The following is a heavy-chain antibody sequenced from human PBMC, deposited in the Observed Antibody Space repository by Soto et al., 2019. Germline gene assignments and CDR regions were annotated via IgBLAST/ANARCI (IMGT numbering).Heavy chain of an antibody. CDR1: GYTFTSYG. CDR3: AREYCSSTSCYPAYYYYYYMDV. Sequence: ASVKVSCKASGYTFTSYGISWVRQAPGQGLEWMGWISAYNGNTNYAQKLQGRVTMTTDTSTSTAYMELRSLRSDDTAVYYCAREYCSSTSCYPAYYYYYYMDVWGKGTTVTVSS. V-gene: IGHV1-18*01. D-gene: IGHD2-2*01. J-gene: IGHJ6*03. CDR2: ISAYNGNT.